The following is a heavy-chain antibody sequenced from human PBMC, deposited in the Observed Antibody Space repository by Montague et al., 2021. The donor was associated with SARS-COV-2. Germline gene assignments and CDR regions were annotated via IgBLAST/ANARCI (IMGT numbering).Heavy chain of an antibody. CDR1: GGSLSGYY. Sequence: SETLSLTCAVYGGSLSGYYWSWIRQPPWEGLEWIAEISHSGSTSYNPSLKSRVTISVDTSKNKFPLKLSPATAADTAVYYCARASYRLLFIPRYYGMDVWGQGTTVTVSS. D-gene: IGHD3-16*01. V-gene: IGHV4-34*01. J-gene: IGHJ6*02. CDR2: ISHSGST. CDR3: ARASYRLLFIPRYYGMDV.